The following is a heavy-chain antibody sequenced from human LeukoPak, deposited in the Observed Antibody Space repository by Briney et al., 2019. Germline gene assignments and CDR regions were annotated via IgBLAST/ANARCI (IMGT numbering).Heavy chain of an antibody. J-gene: IGHJ4*02. V-gene: IGHV1-69*05. CDR2: IIPIFGTA. CDR3: ARGGIPEIRFLEWSH. CDR1: GGTFSSYA. D-gene: IGHD3-3*01. Sequence: ASVKVSCKASGGTFSSYAISWVRQAPGQGLEWMGRIIPIFGTANYAQKFQGRVTITTDESTSTAYMELSSLRSEDTAVYYCARGGIPEIRFLEWSHWGQGTLVTVSS.